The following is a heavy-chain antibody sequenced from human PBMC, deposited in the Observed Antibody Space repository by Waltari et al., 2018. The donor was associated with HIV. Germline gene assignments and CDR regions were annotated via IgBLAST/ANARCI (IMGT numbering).Heavy chain of an antibody. J-gene: IGHJ4*02. V-gene: IGHV4-39*01. CDR1: GGSISSRSYY. D-gene: IGHD2-15*01. CDR2: IYYSVST. Sequence: QLQLQESGPGLVTPSETLSLTCTVTGGSISSRSYYWGWIRHPQGKGLEWIGSIYYSVSTYYNPSLKSRVTISVDTSKNQFSLKLSSVTAADTAVYYCARAVQGYCSGGSCENYFDYWGQGTLVTVSS. CDR3: ARAVQGYCSGGSCENYFDY.